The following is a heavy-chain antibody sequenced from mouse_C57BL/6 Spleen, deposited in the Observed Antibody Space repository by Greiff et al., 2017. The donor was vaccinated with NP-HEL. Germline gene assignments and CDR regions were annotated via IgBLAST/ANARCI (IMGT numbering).Heavy chain of an antibody. V-gene: IGHV5-17*01. D-gene: IGHD4-1*01. CDR1: GFTFSDYG. CDR2: ISSGSSTI. CDR3: ASLTVDY. J-gene: IGHJ2*01. Sequence: EVKVEESGGGLVKPGGSLKLSCAASGFTFSDYGMHWVRQSPEKGLEWVAYISSGSSTIYYADTVKGRFTISRDNAKNTLFLQITSLMSEDTAMYYCASLTVDYWGQGTTLTVSS.